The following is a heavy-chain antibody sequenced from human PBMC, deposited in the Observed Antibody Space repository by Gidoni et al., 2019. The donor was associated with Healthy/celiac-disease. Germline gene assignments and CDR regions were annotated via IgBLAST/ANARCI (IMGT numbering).Heavy chain of an antibody. V-gene: IGHV3-7*03. CDR3: ARDGSPYCSGGSCYDNWFDP. J-gene: IGHJ5*02. Sequence: ELQLVESGGGLVQPGGSLRLPCAAPGFTFSSSWMSWVRQATGKGLAWVANIKQDGSEKYYVDSVKGRFTSSRDNAKNSLYLKMNSLRAEDTAVYYCARDGSPYCSGGSCYDNWFDPWGQGTLVTVSS. D-gene: IGHD2-15*01. CDR1: GFTFSSSW. CDR2: IKQDGSEK.